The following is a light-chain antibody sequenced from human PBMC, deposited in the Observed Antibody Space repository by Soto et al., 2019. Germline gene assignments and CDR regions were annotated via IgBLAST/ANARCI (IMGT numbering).Light chain of an antibody. CDR3: HQYSGPPYT. CDR1: QSVSSSY. V-gene: IGKV3-20*01. Sequence: EIVLTQSPGTLSLSPGERVTLSCRASQSVSSSYLGWFQQRPGQAPRLLIYDTSNRATGIPDRFSGSGSGTDFTLTISRLEPEDFAVYHCHQYSGPPYTVGQGTKLEIK. J-gene: IGKJ2*01. CDR2: DTS.